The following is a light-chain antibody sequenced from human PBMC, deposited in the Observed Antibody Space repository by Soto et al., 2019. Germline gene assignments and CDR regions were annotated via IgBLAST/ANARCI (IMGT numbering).Light chain of an antibody. CDR2: KAS. V-gene: IGKV1-5*03. Sequence: DIQMTQSPSTLSASVGDSVIITSRASQTIASWLAWYQQKPGKVPKLLIHKASSLESGVSSRFSGSGSGTEFTLTIRSLQPDDFATYYCQQYSSLSAFGPGTKVDIK. CDR1: QTIASW. J-gene: IGKJ3*01. CDR3: QQYSSLSA.